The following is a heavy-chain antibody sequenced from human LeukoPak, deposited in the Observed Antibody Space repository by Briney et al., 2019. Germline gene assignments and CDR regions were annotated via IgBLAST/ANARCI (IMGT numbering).Heavy chain of an antibody. CDR1: GFSLSTSGVG. J-gene: IGHJ4*02. Sequence: SGPTLVKPTQTLTLACTFSGFSLSTSGVGVGWIRQPPGKALEWLALIYWNDDKRYSPSLKSRLTITKDTSKNQVVLTMTNMDPVDTATYYCAHLQMPYYYDSSGYSYYFDYWGQGTLVTVSS. D-gene: IGHD3-22*01. V-gene: IGHV2-5*01. CDR3: AHLQMPYYYDSSGYSYYFDY. CDR2: IYWNDDK.